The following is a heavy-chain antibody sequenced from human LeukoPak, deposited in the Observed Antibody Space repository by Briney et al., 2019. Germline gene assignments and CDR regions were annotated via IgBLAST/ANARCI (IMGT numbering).Heavy chain of an antibody. CDR3: ARAPWGAYFDY. Sequence: PSETLSLTCAVYGGSFSGYYWSWIRQPPGKGLEWIGEINHSGSTNYNPSLKSRVTISVDTSKNQFSLKLSSVTAADTAMYYCARAPWGAYFDYWGQGTLVTVSS. D-gene: IGHD7-27*01. V-gene: IGHV4-34*01. CDR1: GGSFSGYY. J-gene: IGHJ4*02. CDR2: INHSGST.